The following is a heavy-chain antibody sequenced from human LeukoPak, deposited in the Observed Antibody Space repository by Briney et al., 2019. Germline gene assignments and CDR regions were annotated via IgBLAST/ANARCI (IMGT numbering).Heavy chain of an antibody. V-gene: IGHV3-11*01. CDR3: ARSTYSSSWGDYYYYYYMDV. CDR2: ISSSGSTI. D-gene: IGHD6-6*01. CDR1: GYTFSDYY. J-gene: IGHJ6*03. Sequence: GGSLRLSCAASGYTFSDYYISWIRQAPGKGLEWVSYISSSGSTIYYADSVKGRFTISRDNAKNSLYLQMNSLRAEDTAVYYCARSTYSSSWGDYYYYYYMDVWGKGTTVTVSS.